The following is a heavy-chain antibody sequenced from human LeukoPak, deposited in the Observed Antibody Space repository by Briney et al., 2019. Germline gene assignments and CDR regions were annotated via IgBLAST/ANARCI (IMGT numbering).Heavy chain of an antibody. D-gene: IGHD2-15*01. CDR3: ARDWCYGMDV. Sequence: SVKVSCKASGGTFSSYAISWVRQAPGQGLEWMGRIIPIFGIANYAQKFQGRVTITADKSTSTAYMELSSLRSEDTAVYYCARDWCYGMDVWGQGTTVTVSS. J-gene: IGHJ6*02. CDR1: GGTFSSYA. CDR2: IIPIFGIA. V-gene: IGHV1-69*04.